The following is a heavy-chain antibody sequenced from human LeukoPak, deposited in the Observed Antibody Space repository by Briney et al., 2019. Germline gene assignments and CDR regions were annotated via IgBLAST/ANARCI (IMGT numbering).Heavy chain of an antibody. CDR2: INHSGST. CDR3: GRGQYYYMDV. Sequence: PSETLSLTCAVYGGSFSGYYWSWIRQPPGKGLEWIGEINHSGSTNYNPSLKSRVTISVDTSKNQFSLKLSSVTGADTAVYYCGRGQYYYMDVWGKGTTVTVSS. CDR1: GGSFSGYY. V-gene: IGHV4-34*01. J-gene: IGHJ6*03.